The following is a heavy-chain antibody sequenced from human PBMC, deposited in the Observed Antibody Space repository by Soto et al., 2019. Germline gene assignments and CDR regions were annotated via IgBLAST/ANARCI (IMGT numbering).Heavy chain of an antibody. CDR1: GYNFTDYD. Sequence: ASGKDSCKASGYNFTDYDMHWVRQAPGHGLEWMGWINPNSGGTKYAQNFQGWVTMTRDTSISTAYMELSRLRSDDTDVYYCARAQSFYFDYWGQGTLVNVSS. CDR2: INPNSGGT. J-gene: IGHJ4*02. CDR3: ARAQSFYFDY. V-gene: IGHV1-2*04.